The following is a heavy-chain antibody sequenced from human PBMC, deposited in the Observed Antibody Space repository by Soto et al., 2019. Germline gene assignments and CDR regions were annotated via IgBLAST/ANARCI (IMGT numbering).Heavy chain of an antibody. CDR1: DDSISDSRYY. V-gene: IGHV4-39*01. J-gene: IGHJ5*02. CDR3: ARQVYGEYFGGNRFDP. CDR2: ISHDGHA. Sequence: SETLSLTCSVLDDSISDSRYYWGWIRQSPERGLEWIGSISHDGHAYYNPPLKSRVTLFADTSRNQLSLKMKSVTVADTALYFCARQVYGEYFGGNRFDPWGQGAAVTVS. D-gene: IGHD4-17*01.